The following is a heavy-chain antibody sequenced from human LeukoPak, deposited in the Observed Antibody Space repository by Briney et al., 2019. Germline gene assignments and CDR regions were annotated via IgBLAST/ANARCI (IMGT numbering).Heavy chain of an antibody. D-gene: IGHD1-26*01. CDR1: GFTFSNYK. V-gene: IGHV3-21*01. CDR3: ARESSVVGRNIDY. J-gene: IGHJ4*02. Sequence: GGSLRLSCAASGFTFSNYKMNWVRQAPGKGLEWVSSISSSSSYIYYADSVKGRFTISRDNAKNSLYLQMNSLRAEDTAVYYCARESSVVGRNIDYWGQGTLVTVSS. CDR2: ISSSSSYI.